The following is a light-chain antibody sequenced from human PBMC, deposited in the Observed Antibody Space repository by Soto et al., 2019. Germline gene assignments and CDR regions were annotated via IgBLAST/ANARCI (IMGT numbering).Light chain of an antibody. CDR1: NIGSKS. J-gene: IGLJ2*01. V-gene: IGLV3-21*04. CDR3: QVWDGSSDHVVV. CDR2: SDS. Sequence: SYELTQPPSVSVAPGKTVRISCGGNNIGSKSVHWYQQKPGQAPVLVIYSDSVRPSGIPERFSGSNSGNTATLTISWVEAGDEADYFCQVWDGSSDHVVVFGGGTKLTVL.